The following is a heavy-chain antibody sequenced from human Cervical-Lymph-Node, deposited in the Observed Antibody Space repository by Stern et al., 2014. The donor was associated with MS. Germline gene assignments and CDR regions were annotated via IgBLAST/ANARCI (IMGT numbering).Heavy chain of an antibody. J-gene: IGHJ4*02. V-gene: IGHV1-18*01. CDR1: GYTFTDYG. CDR3: ARDDLGGAFDY. Sequence: VQLLESGPEVKKPGASVKVCCKASGYTFTDYGVHWVRQAPAQGLEWMGWISSYHGKTNYAQKLQDSVTMTVDKYTTTAHMEMRSLTSDDTSVYYCARDDLGGAFDYWGQGALVTVSS. CDR2: ISSYHGKT.